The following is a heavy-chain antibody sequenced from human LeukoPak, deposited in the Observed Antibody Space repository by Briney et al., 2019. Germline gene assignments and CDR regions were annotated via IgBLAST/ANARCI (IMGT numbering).Heavy chain of an antibody. CDR2: IDTSGNT. Sequence: SETLSLTCTVSGGSISSYYWGWIRQPAGKGLEWIGLIDTSGNTNNNPSLKSRVTMSVDMSKNQFSLKLRSMTAADTAVYYCGKGGGAAAGRGRSYFYYYMDVWGKGTTVTVSS. CDR3: GKGGGAAAGRGRSYFYYYMDV. V-gene: IGHV4-4*07. J-gene: IGHJ6*03. CDR1: GGSISSYY. D-gene: IGHD6-13*01.